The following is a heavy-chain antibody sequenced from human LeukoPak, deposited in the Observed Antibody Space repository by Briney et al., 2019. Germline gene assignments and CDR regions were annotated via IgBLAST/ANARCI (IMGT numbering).Heavy chain of an antibody. CDR1: GGTLSSYA. J-gene: IGHJ4*02. CDR3: ARMDYGDFRY. Sequence: AASVKVSCKASGGTLSSYAISWVRQAPGQGLEWMGRIIPILGIANYAQKFQGRVTITADKSTSTAYMELSSLRSEDTAVYYCARMDYGDFRYWGQGTLVTVSS. V-gene: IGHV1-69*04. D-gene: IGHD4-17*01. CDR2: IIPILGIA.